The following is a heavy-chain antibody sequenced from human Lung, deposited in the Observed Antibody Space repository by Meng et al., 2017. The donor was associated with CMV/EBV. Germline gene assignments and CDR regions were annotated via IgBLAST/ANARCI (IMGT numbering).Heavy chain of an antibody. Sequence: GGSLRLXCAASGFTFSVYNMNWVRQAPGKGLEGVSSISTRSTYKNYAESLKGRFTISRDNSKNTLYLQMKGLRAEDTAVYYCAGHYDSQSALSYWGQGALVTVSS. CDR2: ISTRSTYK. D-gene: IGHD3-9*01. V-gene: IGHV3-21*06. CDR3: AGHYDSQSALSY. J-gene: IGHJ4*02. CDR1: GFTFSVYN.